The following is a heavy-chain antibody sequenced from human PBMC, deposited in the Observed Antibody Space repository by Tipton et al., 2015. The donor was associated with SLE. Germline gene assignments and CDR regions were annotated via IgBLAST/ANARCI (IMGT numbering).Heavy chain of an antibody. CDR1: GGSISSHY. CDR3: AREVNDFWSGGYFDY. D-gene: IGHD3-3*01. J-gene: IGHJ4*02. V-gene: IGHV4-59*11. Sequence: LRLSCTVSGGSISSHYWSWIRQPPGKGLEWIGYIYYSGSTNYNPSLKSRVTISVDTSKNQFSLKLSSVTAADTAVYYCAREVNDFWSGGYFDYWGQGTLVTVSS. CDR2: IYYSGST.